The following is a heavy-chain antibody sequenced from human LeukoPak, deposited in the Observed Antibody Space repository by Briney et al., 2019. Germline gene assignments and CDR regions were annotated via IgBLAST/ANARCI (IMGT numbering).Heavy chain of an antibody. CDR3: ARDLTGEHYFDY. CDR2: ISYDGSNK. V-gene: IGHV3-30-3*01. D-gene: IGHD7-27*01. Sequence: GGSLRLSCAASGFTFSSYAMHWVRQAPGKGLEWVAVISYDGSNKYYADSVKGRFTISRDNSKNTLYLQMNSLRAEDTAVYYCARDLTGEHYFDYWGQGTLVTVSS. J-gene: IGHJ4*02. CDR1: GFTFSSYA.